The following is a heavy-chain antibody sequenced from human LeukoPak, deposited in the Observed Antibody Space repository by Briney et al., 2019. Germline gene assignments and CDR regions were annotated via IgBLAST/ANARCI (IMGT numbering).Heavy chain of an antibody. J-gene: IGHJ5*01. D-gene: IGHD3-9*01. Sequence: SETLSLTCTVSGGSISSYYWSWIRQPAGKGLEWIGRIYTSGSTNYNPSLKSRVTMSVDTSKNQFSLKLSSVTAADTAVYYCARDRPYYDILTGYYKGQTWFDSWGQGTLVTVSS. CDR2: IYTSGST. CDR1: GGSISSYY. V-gene: IGHV4-4*07. CDR3: ARDRPYYDILTGYYKGQTWFDS.